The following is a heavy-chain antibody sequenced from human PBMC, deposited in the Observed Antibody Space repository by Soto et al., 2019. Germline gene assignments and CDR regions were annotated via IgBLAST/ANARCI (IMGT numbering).Heavy chain of an antibody. J-gene: IGHJ4*02. CDR1: GFNFSSYA. D-gene: IGHD1-7*01. Sequence: VGFRRLSWAASGFNFSSYAMSWIRQVPGKGLEWVSAISGSGGSTYYADSVKGRFTISRDNSKNTLYLQMNSLRAEDTAVYYCAKDRRNYARGIEYWGQRTLVTVSS. CDR3: AKDRRNYARGIEY. V-gene: IGHV3-23*01. CDR2: ISGSGGST.